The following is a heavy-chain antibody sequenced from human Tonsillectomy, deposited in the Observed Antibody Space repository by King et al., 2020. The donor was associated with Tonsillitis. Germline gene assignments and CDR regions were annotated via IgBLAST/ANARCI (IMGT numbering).Heavy chain of an antibody. J-gene: IGHJ6*02. CDR1: GFTFSSYN. D-gene: IGHD2/OR15-2a*01. Sequence: QLVQSGGGLVKPGGSLRLSCAASGFTFSSYNMNWGRQAPGKGLEWVASISSSSTYIYYEDSVRGRFTISRDSAKNSLYLPMNSLRAEETAVYYCASNSFDYFYGMDVWGQGTTDTVSS. CDR3: ASNSFDYFYGMDV. CDR2: ISSSSTYI. V-gene: IGHV3-21*01.